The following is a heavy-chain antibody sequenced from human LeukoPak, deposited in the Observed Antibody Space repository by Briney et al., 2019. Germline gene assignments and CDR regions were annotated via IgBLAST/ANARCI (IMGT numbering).Heavy chain of an antibody. CDR2: ISAYNGNT. V-gene: IGHV1-18*01. Sequence: GASVKVSCKASGGTFSSYAISWVRQAPGQGLEWMGWISAYNGNTNYAQKLQGRVTMTTDTSTSTAYMELRSLRSDDTAVYYCASGRITIFGVASHAFDIWGQGTMVTVSS. CDR3: ASGRITIFGVASHAFDI. J-gene: IGHJ3*02. D-gene: IGHD3-3*01. CDR1: GGTFSSYA.